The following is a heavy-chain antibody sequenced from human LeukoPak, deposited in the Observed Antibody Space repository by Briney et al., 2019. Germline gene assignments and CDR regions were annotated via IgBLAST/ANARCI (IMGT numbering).Heavy chain of an antibody. CDR2: IGGSGGIT. CDR1: GFTFSNYA. D-gene: IGHD6-13*01. V-gene: IGHV3-23*01. CDR3: AKSGREYSSSWYNFDY. J-gene: IGHJ4*02. Sequence: LAGGSLRLSCAASGFTFSNYAMSGVGQPPGKGRGGFSVIGGSGGITFYADSVKGRFTISRDSSKSTVYLQMNSLRAEDTAVYYCAKSGREYSSSWYNFDYWGQGTLVTVS.